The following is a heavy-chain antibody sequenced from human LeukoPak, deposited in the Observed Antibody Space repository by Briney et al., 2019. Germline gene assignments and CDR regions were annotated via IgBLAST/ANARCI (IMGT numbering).Heavy chain of an antibody. V-gene: IGHV4-34*01. CDR2: INHSGST. CDR3: ASYSTPDPNSSSWTRWFDP. CDR1: GGSFSGYY. J-gene: IGHJ5*02. Sequence: NPSETLSLTCAVYGGSFSGYYWSWIRQPPGKGLEWIGEINHSGSTNYNPSLKSRVTISVDTSKNQFSLKLSSVTAADTAVYYCASYSTPDPNSSSWTRWFDPWGQGTLVTVSS. D-gene: IGHD6-13*01.